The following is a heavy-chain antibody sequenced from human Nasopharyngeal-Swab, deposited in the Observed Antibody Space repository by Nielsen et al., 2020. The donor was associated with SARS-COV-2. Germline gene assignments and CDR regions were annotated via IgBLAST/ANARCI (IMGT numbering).Heavy chain of an antibody. CDR1: GYSFASYG. V-gene: IGHV1-18*01. CDR3: ARDGGWLQSLYYFDF. J-gene: IGHJ4*02. D-gene: IGHD5-24*01. Sequence: ASVKVSCQASGYSFASYGISWVRQAPGQGLEWMAWISAYNGNTNYAQKFQGRVTMTTDTSTSTAYMELRSLRSDDTAVYYCARDGGWLQSLYYFDFWGQGTLVTVSS. CDR2: ISAYNGNT.